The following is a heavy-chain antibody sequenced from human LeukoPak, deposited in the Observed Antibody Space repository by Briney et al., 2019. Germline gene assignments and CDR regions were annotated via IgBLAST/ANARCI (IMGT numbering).Heavy chain of an antibody. D-gene: IGHD3-22*01. CDR1: GGTFSSYT. V-gene: IGHV1-69*13. CDR2: ITPIFGTA. CDR3: AREWGLESSGYYYAY. J-gene: IGHJ4*02. Sequence: SVKVSCKASGGTFSSYTISWVRRTPGQGLEWMGGITPIFGTANFAQKFQGRVSITADESTSTAFMELSSLRSEDTAVYYCAREWGLESSGYYYAYWGQGTLVTVSS.